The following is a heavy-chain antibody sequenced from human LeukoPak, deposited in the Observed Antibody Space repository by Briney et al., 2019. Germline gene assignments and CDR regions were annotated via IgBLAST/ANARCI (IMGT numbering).Heavy chain of an antibody. CDR1: GFIFSNYW. CDR3: AKTRIANPYYFDY. CDR2: ISYDGSNK. V-gene: IGHV3-30*18. D-gene: IGHD1-14*01. Sequence: GGSLRLSCAASGFIFSNYWMHWVRQAPGKGLEWVAVISYDGSNKYYADSVKGRFTISRDNSKNTLYLQMNSLRAEDTAVYYCAKTRIANPYYFDYWGQGTLVTVSS. J-gene: IGHJ4*02.